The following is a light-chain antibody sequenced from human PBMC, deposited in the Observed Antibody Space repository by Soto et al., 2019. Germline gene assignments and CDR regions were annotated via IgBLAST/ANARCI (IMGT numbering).Light chain of an antibody. CDR1: SSDVGGYKY. Sequence: QSALTQPPSASGAPGQSVTISCTGTSSDVGGYKYVSWYQQHPGKAPKLMIYEVTKRPSGVPDRFSGSKSGNTASLTVSGRQAEDEADYYCSSYAGSNFDVFGTGTKLTVL. J-gene: IGLJ1*01. CDR2: EVT. CDR3: SSYAGSNFDV. V-gene: IGLV2-8*01.